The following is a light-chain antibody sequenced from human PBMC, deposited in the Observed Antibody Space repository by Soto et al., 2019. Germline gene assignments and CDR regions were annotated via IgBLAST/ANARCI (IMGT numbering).Light chain of an antibody. Sequence: DIQMTQSPSTLSASVGDRVTITCRASQSISIWLAWYQQKPGKAPKLLIYKASSLESGVPPRFSGSGSGTEFTRTISSLQPDDFATYYCQQYNSYWTFGQGTKVEIK. V-gene: IGKV1-5*03. CDR2: KAS. CDR1: QSISIW. J-gene: IGKJ1*01. CDR3: QQYNSYWT.